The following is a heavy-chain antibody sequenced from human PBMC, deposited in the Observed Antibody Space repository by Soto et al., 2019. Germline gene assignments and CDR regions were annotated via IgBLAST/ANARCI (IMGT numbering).Heavy chain of an antibody. CDR3: ARGPRITGTRHPYYFDY. Sequence: PAETLSLTCTVSGVSISSGDYYWSWIRQPPGKGLEWIGYIYYSGSTYYNPSLESRVTISVDTSKNQFSLKLSSVTAADTAVYYCARGPRITGTRHPYYFDYWGQGTLVTVSS. CDR1: GVSISSGDYY. CDR2: IYYSGST. J-gene: IGHJ4*02. D-gene: IGHD1-7*01. V-gene: IGHV4-30-4*01.